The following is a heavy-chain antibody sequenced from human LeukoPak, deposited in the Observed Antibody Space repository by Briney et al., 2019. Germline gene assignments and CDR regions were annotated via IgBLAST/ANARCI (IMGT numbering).Heavy chain of an antibody. CDR1: GGSISSSSYY. J-gene: IGHJ6*02. Sequence: SETLSLTCTVSGGSISSSSYYWGWIRQPPGKGLEWIGSIYYSGSTYYNPSLKSRVTISVDTSKNQFSLKLSSVTAADTAVYYCARDPVGNDKLQQWLVPYYYYGMDVWGQGTTVTVSS. D-gene: IGHD6-19*01. V-gene: IGHV4-39*07. CDR2: IYYSGST. CDR3: ARDPVGNDKLQQWLVPYYYYGMDV.